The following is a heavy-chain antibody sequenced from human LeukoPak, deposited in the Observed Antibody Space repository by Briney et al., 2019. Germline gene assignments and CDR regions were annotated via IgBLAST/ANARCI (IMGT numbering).Heavy chain of an antibody. D-gene: IGHD3-22*01. CDR1: GYTFTSYG. V-gene: IGHV1-3*01. J-gene: IGHJ4*02. CDR2: INAGNGNT. Sequence: ASVNVSCKASGYTFTSYGISWVRQAPGQGLEWMGWINAGNGNTKYSQKFQGRVTITRDTSASTAYMEPSSLRSEDTAVYYCARGYYDSSGYYYLFDYWGQGTLVTVSS. CDR3: ARGYYDSSGYYYLFDY.